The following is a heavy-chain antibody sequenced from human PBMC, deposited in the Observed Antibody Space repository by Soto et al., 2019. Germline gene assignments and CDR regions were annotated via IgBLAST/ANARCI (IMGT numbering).Heavy chain of an antibody. CDR2: IIPPLDKT. D-gene: IGHD1-1*01. Sequence: QVQLVQSGAEVQRPGSSVHVSCKASGGSFSSYTVSWVRQAPGQGLEWMGRIIPPLDKTNYAQKFQGRLTITADRSTSTVYMELSSLRFEDTAVYSCGPTTGARVPVPSWGLGTRVTVSS. J-gene: IGHJ4*02. CDR1: GGSFSSYT. CDR3: GPTTGARVPVPS. V-gene: IGHV1-69*02.